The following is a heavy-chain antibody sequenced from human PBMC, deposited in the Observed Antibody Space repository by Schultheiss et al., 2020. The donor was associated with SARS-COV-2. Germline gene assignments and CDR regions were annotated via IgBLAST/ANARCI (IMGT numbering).Heavy chain of an antibody. Sequence: GESLKISCAASGFTFSSYAMHWVRQAPGKGLEWVAVISYDGSNKYYADSVKGRFTISRDNSKNTLYLQMNSLRAEDTAMYYCARHGPPNNYYYYYMDVWGKGTTVTVSS. CDR1: GFTFSSYA. CDR2: ISYDGSNK. CDR3: ARHGPPNNYYYYYMDV. J-gene: IGHJ6*03. V-gene: IGHV3-30*01.